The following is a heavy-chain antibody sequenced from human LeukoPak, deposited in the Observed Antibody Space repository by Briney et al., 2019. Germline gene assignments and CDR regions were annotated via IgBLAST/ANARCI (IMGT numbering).Heavy chain of an antibody. Sequence: GGSLRLSCAASGFTFSSYSMNWVRQAPGKGLEWVSSISSSSSYIYYADSVKGRFTISRDNAKNSLYLQMNSLRAEDTALYYCAKEGDVDIVATIGGYFDYWGQGTLVTVSS. CDR1: GFTFSSYS. D-gene: IGHD5-12*01. CDR3: AKEGDVDIVATIGGYFDY. CDR2: ISSSSSYI. J-gene: IGHJ4*02. V-gene: IGHV3-21*04.